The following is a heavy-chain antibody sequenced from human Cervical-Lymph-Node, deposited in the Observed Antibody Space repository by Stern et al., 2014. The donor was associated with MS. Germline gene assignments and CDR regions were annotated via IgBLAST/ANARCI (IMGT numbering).Heavy chain of an antibody. CDR3: ARGGKYYYDSSGLDY. D-gene: IGHD3-22*01. CDR2: ISAYNGNT. CDR1: GYTFTSYG. Sequence: QVQLEESGAEVKKPGASVKVSCTASGYTFTSYGISWVRQAPGQGLEWMGWISAYNGNTNYAQKLQGRVTMTTDTSTSTAYMELRSLRSDDTAVYYCARGGKYYYDSSGLDYWGQGTLVTVSS. J-gene: IGHJ4*02. V-gene: IGHV1-18*01.